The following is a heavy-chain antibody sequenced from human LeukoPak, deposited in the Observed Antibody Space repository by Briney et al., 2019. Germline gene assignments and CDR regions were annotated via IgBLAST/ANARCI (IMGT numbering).Heavy chain of an antibody. CDR1: GFTFSNAW. Sequence: PGGSLRLSCAASGFTFSNAWMSWVRQAPGKGLEWVGRIKSKTDGGTTDYAAPVKGRFTISRDDSKNTLYLQMNSLKTEDTAVYYCTTLFRGVNVEDAFDIWGQGTMVTVSS. CDR3: TTLFRGVNVEDAFDI. D-gene: IGHD3-10*01. CDR2: IKSKTDGGTT. V-gene: IGHV3-15*01. J-gene: IGHJ3*02.